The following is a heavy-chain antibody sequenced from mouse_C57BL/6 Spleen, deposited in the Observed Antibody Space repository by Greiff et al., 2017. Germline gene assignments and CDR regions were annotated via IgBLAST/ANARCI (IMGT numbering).Heavy chain of an antibody. J-gene: IGHJ3*01. CDR2: IYPGDGDT. CDR3: ARWGYYDYDVRFAY. D-gene: IGHD2-4*01. Sequence: VQLQQSGPELVKPGASVKISCKASGYAFSSSWMNWVKQRPGKGLEWIGRIYPGDGDTNYNGKFKGKATLTADKSSSTAYMQLSSLTSEDSAVYFCARWGYYDYDVRFAYWGQGTLVTVSA. CDR1: GYAFSSSW. V-gene: IGHV1-82*01.